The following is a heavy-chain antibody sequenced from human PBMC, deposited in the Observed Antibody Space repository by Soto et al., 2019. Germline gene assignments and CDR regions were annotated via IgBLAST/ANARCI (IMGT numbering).Heavy chain of an antibody. CDR2: IFDSGST. J-gene: IGHJ2*01. CDR1: GGSISGGVHS. V-gene: IGHV4-30-4*01. CDR3: AREIMPLTNDWYFDL. D-gene: IGHD2-8*01. Sequence: QVQLQESGPGLVKPSETLSLTCTVSGGSISGGVHSWSWIRQPPGKGLEWIGPIFDSGSTYYNPSLKSRLTISVDTSKKQFSLRLSSVTAADTAVYYCAREIMPLTNDWYFDLWGRGTLVTVSS.